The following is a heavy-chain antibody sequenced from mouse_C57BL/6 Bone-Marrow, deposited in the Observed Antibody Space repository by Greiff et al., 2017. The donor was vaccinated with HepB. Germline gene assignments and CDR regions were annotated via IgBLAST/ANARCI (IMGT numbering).Heavy chain of an antibody. V-gene: IGHV1-59*01. CDR1: GYTFTSYW. J-gene: IGHJ2*01. Sequence: QVQLQQPGAELVRPGTSVKLSCKASGYTFTSYWMHWVKQRPGQGLEWIGVIDPSDSYTNYNQKFKGKATLTVDTSSSTAYMQLSSLTSEDSAVYYCARWLLPLFDYWGQGTTLTVSS. D-gene: IGHD2-3*01. CDR2: IDPSDSYT. CDR3: ARWLLPLFDY.